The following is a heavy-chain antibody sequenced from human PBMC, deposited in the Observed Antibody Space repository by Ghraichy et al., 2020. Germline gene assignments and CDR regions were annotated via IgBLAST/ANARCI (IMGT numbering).Heavy chain of an antibody. CDR1: GFTFSSYW. D-gene: IGHD2-21*01. CDR3: ARDVCGGDCYSPEGYFDL. V-gene: IGHV3-7*03. Sequence: GGSLRLSCAASGFTFSSYWMSWVRQAPGKGLEWVANIKQDGSEKYYVDSVKGRFTISRDNAKNSLYLQMNSLRAEDTAVYYCARDVCGGDCYSPEGYFDLWGRGTLVTVSS. CDR2: IKQDGSEK. J-gene: IGHJ2*01.